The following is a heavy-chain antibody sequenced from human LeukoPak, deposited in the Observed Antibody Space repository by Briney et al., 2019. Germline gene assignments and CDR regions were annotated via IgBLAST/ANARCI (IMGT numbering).Heavy chain of an antibody. CDR1: GFTVDHYA. CDR2: ISWNSGTI. CDR3: AKSATGVVELPTPTGTSVGPYFYAMDV. D-gene: IGHD1-7*01. V-gene: IGHV3-9*01. J-gene: IGHJ6*02. Sequence: LAGGSLRLSCEASGFTVDHYAMHWVRQAPGKGLEWVSGISWNSGTIRYADSVRGRFIITRDSAKNSLYLQMNSLRAEDAAFYYCAKSATGVVELPTPTGTSVGPYFYAMDVWGQGTAVTVSS.